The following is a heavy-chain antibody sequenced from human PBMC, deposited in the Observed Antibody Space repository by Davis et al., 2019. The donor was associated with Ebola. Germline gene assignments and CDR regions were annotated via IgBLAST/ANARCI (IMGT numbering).Heavy chain of an antibody. J-gene: IGHJ5*02. CDR3: ASAAGWLANWFDP. Sequence: ASVKVSCKASGYTFTSYGISWVRQAPGQGLEWMGWMNPNSGNTGYAQKFQGRVTMTRNTSISTAYMELSSLRSEDTAVYYCASAAGWLANWFDPWGQGTLVTVSS. CDR2: MNPNSGNT. CDR1: GYTFTSYG. V-gene: IGHV1-8*02. D-gene: IGHD6-19*01.